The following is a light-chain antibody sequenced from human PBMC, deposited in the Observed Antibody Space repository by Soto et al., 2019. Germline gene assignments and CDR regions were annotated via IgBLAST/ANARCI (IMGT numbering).Light chain of an antibody. CDR2: AAS. Sequence: DIQMTQSPSSLSASVGDTVTLTCRASQGISNYLAWYQQKPGQVPNLLIYAASTLQSGVPSRFSGSGSGTDFTLTISSLRPEDAATYSCQKDNNAPRTFGQGTQVEI. J-gene: IGKJ1*01. CDR3: QKDNNAPRT. CDR1: QGISNY. V-gene: IGKV1-27*01.